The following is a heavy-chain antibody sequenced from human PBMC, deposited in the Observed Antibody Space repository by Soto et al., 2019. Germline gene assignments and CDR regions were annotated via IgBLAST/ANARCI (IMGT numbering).Heavy chain of an antibody. CDR3: TRGPGYCSSTSCSAFDY. Sequence: GGSLRLSCTASGFTFGDYAMSWFRQAPGKGLEWVGFIRSKAYGGTTEYAASVKGRFTISRDDSKSIAYLQMNSLKTEDTAVYYCTRGPGYCSSTSCSAFDYWGQGTLVTVSS. J-gene: IGHJ4*02. V-gene: IGHV3-49*03. CDR1: GFTFGDYA. CDR2: IRSKAYGGTT. D-gene: IGHD2-2*01.